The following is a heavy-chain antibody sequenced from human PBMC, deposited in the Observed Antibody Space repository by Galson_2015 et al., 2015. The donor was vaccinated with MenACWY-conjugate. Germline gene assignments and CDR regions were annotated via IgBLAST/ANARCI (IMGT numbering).Heavy chain of an antibody. CDR1: GGSITTYY. D-gene: IGHD3-16*01. V-gene: IGHV4-39*07. CDR2: IDSSGNT. CDR3: ARDSQGAVLEY. J-gene: IGHJ4*02. Sequence: SETLSLTCNVSGGSITTYYWGWIRQPPGKGLEWLGSIDSSGNTYHNPSLKSRVTVSVDTSKNQFSLKLNSVTAADTAVYYCARDSQGAVLEYWGQGTLVTVSS.